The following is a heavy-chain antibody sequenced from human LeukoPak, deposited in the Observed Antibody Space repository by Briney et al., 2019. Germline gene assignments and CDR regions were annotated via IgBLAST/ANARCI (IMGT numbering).Heavy chain of an antibody. Sequence: GASVKVSCKASGYTFTNYYIHWVRQAPGQGLEWMGRINPNSGGTNYAQKFQGRVTMTRDTSISTAYMELSRLRSDDTAVYYCARNLKLGSYCSGGSCYRGYNWFDPWGQGTLVTVSS. V-gene: IGHV1-2*06. J-gene: IGHJ5*02. D-gene: IGHD2-15*01. CDR1: GYTFTNYY. CDR2: INPNSGGT. CDR3: ARNLKLGSYCSGGSCYRGYNWFDP.